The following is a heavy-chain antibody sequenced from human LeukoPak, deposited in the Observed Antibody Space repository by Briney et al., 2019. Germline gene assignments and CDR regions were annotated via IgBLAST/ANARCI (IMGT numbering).Heavy chain of an antibody. CDR2: ISGSSSYI. J-gene: IGHJ4*02. D-gene: IGHD3-16*02. CDR1: GFAFSSYS. V-gene: IGHV3-21*01. CDR3: APLANGGYPIDY. Sequence: PGGSRRLSCAASGFAFSSYSMNWVRQAPGKGLEWVSSISGSSSYIYYADSVKGRFTISRDNAKNSLYLQMNSLRAEDTAVYYCAPLANGGYPIDYWGQGTLVTVSS.